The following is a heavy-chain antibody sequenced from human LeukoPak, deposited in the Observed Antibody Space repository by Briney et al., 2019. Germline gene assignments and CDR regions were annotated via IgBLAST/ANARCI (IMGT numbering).Heavy chain of an antibody. V-gene: IGHV1-3*01. D-gene: IGHD5-12*01. CDR3: ARPNSGYHN. CDR1: GYTSTNYA. Sequence: ASVKVSCKASGYTSTNYALHWVRQAPGQRLEWMGWINAGDGDTKYSQTFQDRLTITRDTSASTAYMELSSLRSEDTAVYYCARPNSGYHNWGQGTLVTVSS. J-gene: IGHJ4*02. CDR2: INAGDGDT.